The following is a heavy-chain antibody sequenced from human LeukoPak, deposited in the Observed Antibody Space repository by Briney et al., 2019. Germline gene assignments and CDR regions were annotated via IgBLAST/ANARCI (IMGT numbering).Heavy chain of an antibody. CDR3: ARDRSDYFDY. Sequence: GGSLRLSCAASGFTLDDYGMSWVRQAPGKGREGVSGFNCNGGSPGYADSVKRRFTISTHNAKTSLYLQMNSLRAEDTALYYCARDRSDYFDYWGQGTLVTVSS. CDR1: GFTLDDYG. J-gene: IGHJ4*02. V-gene: IGHV3-20*04. CDR2: FNCNGGSP.